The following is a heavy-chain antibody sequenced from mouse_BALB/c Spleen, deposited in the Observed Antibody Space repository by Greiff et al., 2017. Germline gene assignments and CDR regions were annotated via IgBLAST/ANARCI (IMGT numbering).Heavy chain of an antibody. Sequence: EVKLMESGGGLVQPGGSLRLSCATSGFTFTDYYMSWVRQPPGKALEWLGFIRNKANGYTTEYSASVKGRFTISRDNSQSILYLQMNTLRAEDSATYYCARDGYYVAWFAYWGQGTLVTVSA. J-gene: IGHJ3*01. CDR2: IRNKANGYTT. D-gene: IGHD2-3*01. V-gene: IGHV7-3*02. CDR3: ARDGYYVAWFAY. CDR1: GFTFTDYY.